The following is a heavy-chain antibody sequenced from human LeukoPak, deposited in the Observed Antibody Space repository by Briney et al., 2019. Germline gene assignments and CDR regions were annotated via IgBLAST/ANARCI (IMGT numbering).Heavy chain of an antibody. D-gene: IGHD5-18*01. V-gene: IGHV3-7*01. CDR3: ARVDTAMVTNPFDY. CDR2: IKQDGSEK. J-gene: IGHJ4*02. Sequence: GGSLRLSCAASGFTFSSYWMSWVRQAPGKGLEWVANIKQDGSEKYYVDSVKGRFTISRDNAKNSLYLQMNNLRAEDTAVYYCARVDTAMVTNPFDYWGQGTLVTVSS. CDR1: GFTFSSYW.